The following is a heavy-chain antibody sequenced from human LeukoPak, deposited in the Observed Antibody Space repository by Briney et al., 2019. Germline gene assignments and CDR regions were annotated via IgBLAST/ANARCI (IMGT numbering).Heavy chain of an antibody. V-gene: IGHV1-18*01. CDR2: ISAYNGNI. D-gene: IGHD2-2*01. CDR1: GYTFTSYG. J-gene: IGHJ6*02. Sequence: GASVKVSCKASGYTFTSYGISWVRQAPGQGLEWMGWISAYNGNINYAQKLQGRVTMTTDISTSTAYMELRSLRSDDTAVYYCARERVAVVVVPAAIRFGYYYYGMDVWGQGTTVTVSS. CDR3: ARERVAVVVVPAAIRFGYYYYGMDV.